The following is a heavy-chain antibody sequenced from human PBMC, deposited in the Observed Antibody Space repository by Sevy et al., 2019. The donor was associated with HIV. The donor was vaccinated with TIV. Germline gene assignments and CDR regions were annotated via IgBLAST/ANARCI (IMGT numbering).Heavy chain of an antibody. CDR2: ISAHNGNT. J-gene: IGHJ3*02. CDR3: ARDLSHTGRFGAFDI. V-gene: IGHV1-18*01. Sequence: ASVKVSCKASGYTFTNYGISWVRQAPGQGLEWMGWISAHNGNTNYAQKLQGRVTMTTDTSTSTASMELRSLGSDDTAVYYCARDLSHTGRFGAFDIWGQGTMVTVSS. CDR1: GYTFTNYG. D-gene: IGHD3-3*01.